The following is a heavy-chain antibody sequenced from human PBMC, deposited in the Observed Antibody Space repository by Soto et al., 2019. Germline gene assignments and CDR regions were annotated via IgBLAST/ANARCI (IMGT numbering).Heavy chain of an antibody. D-gene: IGHD3-10*01. Sequence: SETLSLTCAVYGWSFSGYYWSWIRQPPGKGLEWIGEINHSGSTNYNPSLKSRVTISVDTSKNQFSLKLSSVTAADTAVYYCARDRPYYGSGSYYNLRYNWFDPWGQGTLVTVSS. J-gene: IGHJ5*02. V-gene: IGHV4-34*01. CDR3: ARDRPYYGSGSYYNLRYNWFDP. CDR2: INHSGST. CDR1: GWSFSGYY.